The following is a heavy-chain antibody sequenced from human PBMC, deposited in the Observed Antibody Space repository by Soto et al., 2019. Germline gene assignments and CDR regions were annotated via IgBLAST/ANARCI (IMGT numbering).Heavy chain of an antibody. CDR2: INGAGDT. CDR1: GFDASVNL. V-gene: IGHV3-66*01. J-gene: IGHJ6*02. Sequence: GGSLRLSYAASGFDASVNLMNWVRQAPGKGLEWVSVINGAGDTKYADSVKGRFAISRDISRNTVYLQMNSLRAEDTAVYYCVRENYYLGMDAWGHGTTVTVSS. CDR3: VRENYYLGMDA.